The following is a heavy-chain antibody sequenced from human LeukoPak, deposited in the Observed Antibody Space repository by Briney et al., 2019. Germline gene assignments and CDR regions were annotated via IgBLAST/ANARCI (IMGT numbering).Heavy chain of an antibody. J-gene: IGHJ4*02. CDR2: ISRSTSTI. CDR1: GFTLSSYG. D-gene: IGHD5-12*01. CDR3: AREGIVATTPSGY. Sequence: GGSLRLSCAASGFTLSSYGMNWVRQAPGKGLERVSYISRSTSTIYYADSVKGRFTISRDNAKNSLYLQMNSLRDEDTAVYYCAREGIVATTPSGYWGQGTLVTVSS. V-gene: IGHV3-48*02.